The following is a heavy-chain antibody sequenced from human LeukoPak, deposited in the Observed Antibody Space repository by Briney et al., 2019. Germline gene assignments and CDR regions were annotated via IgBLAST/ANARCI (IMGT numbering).Heavy chain of an antibody. CDR3: ARSNGAGFDF. V-gene: IGHV4-59*01. CDR1: GGSITSYY. D-gene: IGHD2-8*01. Sequence: SETLSLTCTVSGGSITSYYWSWIRQPPGKGLEWIAYIYYSGSINYKPCLKSRVTISVDRSRNQFSLRLISVTAADTAVYYCARSNGAGFDFWGQGTLVTVSS. CDR2: IYYSGSI. J-gene: IGHJ4*02.